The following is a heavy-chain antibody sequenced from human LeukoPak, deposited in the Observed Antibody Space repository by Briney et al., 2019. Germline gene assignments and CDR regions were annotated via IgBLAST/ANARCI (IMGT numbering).Heavy chain of an antibody. CDR2: IYYSGST. J-gene: IGHJ5*02. CDR1: GGSISSYY. CDR3: AKGDHIAARQDA. V-gene: IGHV4-59*12. Sequence: SETLSLTCTVSGGSISSYYWSWIRQPPGKGLEWIGYIYYSGSTNYNPSLKSRVTISLDTSRNQFSLKLNSVTAADTAVYYCAKGDHIAARQDAWGQGTLVTVSS. D-gene: IGHD6-6*01.